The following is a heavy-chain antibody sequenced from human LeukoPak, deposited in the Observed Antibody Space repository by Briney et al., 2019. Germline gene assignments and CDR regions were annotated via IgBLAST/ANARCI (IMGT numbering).Heavy chain of an antibody. Sequence: SETLSLTCTVSDGSISSSTYYWGWIRQPPGKGLEWIGSIYYSGSTYYNPSFKSRVTISVDTSKNQFSLKLSSVTAADTAVYYCARGPRWLQDYFNYCGQGTLVTVSS. J-gene: IGHJ4*02. CDR2: IYYSGST. D-gene: IGHD5-24*01. CDR3: ARGPRWLQDYFNY. V-gene: IGHV4-39*07. CDR1: DGSISSSTYY.